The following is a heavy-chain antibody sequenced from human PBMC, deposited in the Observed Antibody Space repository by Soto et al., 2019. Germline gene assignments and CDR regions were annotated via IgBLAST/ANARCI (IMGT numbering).Heavy chain of an antibody. V-gene: IGHV1-69*01. CDR2: IIPLFGTA. CDR1: GVTFSSET. CDR3: ATELGENPASPFDA. Sequence: QVQLVQSGADVKKPGSSVKVSCQASGVTFSSETLGWVRQAPGQGLEWVVGIIPLFGTASYAQKFQGRVTITEDESTSTGYMELSSLRSDDTAVYFCATELGENPASPFDAWGQGTLVTVSS. J-gene: IGHJ4*02. D-gene: IGHD3-10*01.